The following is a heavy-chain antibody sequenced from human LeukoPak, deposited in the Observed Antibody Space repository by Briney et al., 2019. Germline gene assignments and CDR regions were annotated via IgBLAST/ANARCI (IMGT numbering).Heavy chain of an antibody. V-gene: IGHV3-49*03. Sequence: GGTLRLSCTASGFTFGDYAMSWFRQAPGEGLEWVGFIRSKAYGGTTEYAASVKGRFTISRDDSKSIAYLQMNSLKTEDTAVYYCTRGSREYCTIGVCYNHYYYMDVWGKGTTVTVSS. J-gene: IGHJ6*03. CDR1: GFTFGDYA. D-gene: IGHD2-8*01. CDR2: IRSKAYGGTT. CDR3: TRGSREYCTIGVCYNHYYYMDV.